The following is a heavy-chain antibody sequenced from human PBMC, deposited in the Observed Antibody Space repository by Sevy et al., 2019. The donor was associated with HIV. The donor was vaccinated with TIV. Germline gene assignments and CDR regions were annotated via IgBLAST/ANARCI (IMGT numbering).Heavy chain of an antibody. J-gene: IGHJ4*02. V-gene: IGHV3-23*01. CDR2: ISGSGGST. D-gene: IGHD6-13*01. Sequence: GGSLRLSCAASGFTFSSYAMSWVRQAPGKGRGWVSAISGSGGSTYYADSVKGRFTISRDNSKNTLYLQMNSLRAEDTAVYYCAKDELVGIAAAGTVDYWGQGTLVTVSS. CDR1: GFTFSSYA. CDR3: AKDELVGIAAAGTVDY.